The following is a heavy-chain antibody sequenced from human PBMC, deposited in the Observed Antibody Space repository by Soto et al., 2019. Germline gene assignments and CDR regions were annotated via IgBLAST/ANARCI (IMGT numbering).Heavy chain of an antibody. CDR1: GFNFKIFS. V-gene: IGHV3-23*01. D-gene: IGHD3-22*01. J-gene: IGHJ4*02. CDR2: ISGGGGST. Sequence: GGSLILSCAASGFNFKIFSMNWVRQAPGKGLEWVSGISGGGGSTYYADSVKGRFTISRDNSKNTLYLQMNSLRAEDTAVYYCAKDPTSYDSSAQFDSWGQGTLVTVSS. CDR3: AKDPTSYDSSAQFDS.